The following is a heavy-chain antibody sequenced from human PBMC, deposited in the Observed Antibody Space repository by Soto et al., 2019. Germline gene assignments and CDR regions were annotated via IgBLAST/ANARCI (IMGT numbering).Heavy chain of an antibody. CDR2: IYYSGST. V-gene: IGHV4-31*03. D-gene: IGHD5-18*01. J-gene: IGHJ3*02. CDR3: ARSHSGGYSYGDGAFDI. CDR1: GGSISSGGYY. Sequence: PSETLSLTCTVSGGSISSGGYYWSWIRQHPGKGLEWIGYIYYSGSTYYNPSLKSRVTISVDTSKNQFSLKLSSVTAADTAVYYCARSHSGGYSYGDGAFDIWGQGTMVTVSS.